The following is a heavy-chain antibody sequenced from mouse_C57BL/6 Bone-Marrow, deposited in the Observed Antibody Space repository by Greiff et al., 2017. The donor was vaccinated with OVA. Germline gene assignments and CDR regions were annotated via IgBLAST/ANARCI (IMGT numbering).Heavy chain of an antibody. D-gene: IGHD2-3*01. CDR3: ARPIYDGYYEGWFAY. CDR2: IWSGGST. J-gene: IGHJ3*01. Sequence: VQRVESGPGLVQPSQSLSITCTVSGFSLTSYGVHWVRQSPGKGLEWLGVIWSGGSTDYNAAFISRLSISKDNSKSQVFFKMNSLQADDTAIYYCARPIYDGYYEGWFAYWGQGTLVTVSA. CDR1: GFSLTSYG. V-gene: IGHV2-2*01.